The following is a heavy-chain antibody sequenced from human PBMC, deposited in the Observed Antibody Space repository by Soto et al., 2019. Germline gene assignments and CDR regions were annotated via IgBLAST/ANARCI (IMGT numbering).Heavy chain of an antibody. J-gene: IGHJ6*03. CDR1: GYTFASKY. CDR2: MNPNSGNT. CDR3: ARVLAGYYYYYMDV. D-gene: IGHD3-10*01. V-gene: IGHV1-8*01. Sequence: GASAELTCKASGYTFASKYLKWVRQDNGQGLEWMGWMNPNSGNTGYAQKFQSRVTMTRNTSISTAYMELSSLRSEDTAVYYCARVLAGYYYYYMDVWGKGTTVTVSS.